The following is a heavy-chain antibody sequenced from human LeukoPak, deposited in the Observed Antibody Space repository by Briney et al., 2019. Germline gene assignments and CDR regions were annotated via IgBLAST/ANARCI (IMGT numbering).Heavy chain of an antibody. CDR2: MNPNRGNT. V-gene: IGHV1-8*01. CDR3: ARVPPYYYYYYMDV. J-gene: IGHJ6*03. CDR1: GYTFTSYD. Sequence: ASVKVSCKASGYTFTSYDINWVRQATGQGLEWMGWMNPNRGNTGYAQKFQGRVTMTRNTSISTAYMELSSLRSEDKAVYYCARVPPYYYYYYMDVWGKGTTVTISS.